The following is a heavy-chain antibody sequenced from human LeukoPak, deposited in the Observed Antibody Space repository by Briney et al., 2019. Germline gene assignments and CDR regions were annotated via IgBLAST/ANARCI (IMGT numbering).Heavy chain of an antibody. D-gene: IGHD2-15*01. Sequence: GGSLRLSCAASGFTFSSYAMSWVRQAPGKGLEWVSRINSDGSSTSYADSVKGRFTISRDNAKNTLYLQMNSLRAEDTAVYYCARVVQNYYYYMDVWGKGTTVTVSS. V-gene: IGHV3-74*01. CDR1: GFTFSSYA. CDR3: ARVVQNYYYYMDV. CDR2: INSDGSST. J-gene: IGHJ6*03.